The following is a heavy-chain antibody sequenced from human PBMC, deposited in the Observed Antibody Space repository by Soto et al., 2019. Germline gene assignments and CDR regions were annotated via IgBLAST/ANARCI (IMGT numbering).Heavy chain of an antibody. Sequence: SETLSLTCTVSGGSISSYYWSWIRQPPGKGLEWIGYIYYSGSTNYNPSLKSRVTISVDTSKNQFSLKLSSVTAADTAVYYCARLTYYYDSSGLDAFDIWAKGQWSPSPQ. CDR2: IYYSGST. CDR3: ARLTYYYDSSGLDAFDI. CDR1: GGSISSYY. D-gene: IGHD3-22*01. V-gene: IGHV4-59*01. J-gene: IGHJ3*02.